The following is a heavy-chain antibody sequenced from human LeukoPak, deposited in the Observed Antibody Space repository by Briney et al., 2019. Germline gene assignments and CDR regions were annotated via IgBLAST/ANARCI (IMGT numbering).Heavy chain of an antibody. Sequence: ASVKVSCKASGYTFTGYYMHWVRQAPGQGREWMGWINPNSGGTNYAQKFQGRVTMTRDTSISTAYMELSRLRSDDTAVYYCARSRSGPATVLGYWGHGTLVTVSS. J-gene: IGHJ4*01. CDR2: INPNSGGT. V-gene: IGHV1-2*02. CDR3: ARSRSGPATVLGY. D-gene: IGHD2-15*01. CDR1: GYTFTGYY.